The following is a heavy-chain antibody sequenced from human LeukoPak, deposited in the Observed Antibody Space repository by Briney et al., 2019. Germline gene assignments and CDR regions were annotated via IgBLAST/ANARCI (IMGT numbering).Heavy chain of an antibody. V-gene: IGHV4-4*09. Sequence: SETLSLTCTVSGISINSHYLNWIRQPPGKGLEWIEHIYGSGRTNYSPSLKSRVTMSVDTSKRQFSLNLKSLTAADTAVYYCVVSPNQDFFDYWGQGPLVTVSS. CDR3: VVSPNQDFFDY. CDR2: IYGSGRT. J-gene: IGHJ4*02. CDR1: GISINSHY.